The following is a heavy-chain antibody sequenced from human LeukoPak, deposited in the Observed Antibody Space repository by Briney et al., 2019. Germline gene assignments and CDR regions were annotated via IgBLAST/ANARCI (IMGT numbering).Heavy chain of an antibody. V-gene: IGHV5-51*01. CDR1: GYTFTGYY. D-gene: IGHD3-16*01. J-gene: IGHJ4*02. CDR3: ARHGGMDY. Sequence: KVSCKSSGYTFTGYYMHWVRQMPGKGLEWMGIIYPGDSDTRYSPSFQGQVTISADKSISTAYLQWSSLKASDTAMYYCARHGGMDYWGQGTLVTVSS. CDR2: IYPGDSDT.